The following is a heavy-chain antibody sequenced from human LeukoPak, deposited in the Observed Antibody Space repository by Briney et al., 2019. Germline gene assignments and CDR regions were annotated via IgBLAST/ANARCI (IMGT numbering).Heavy chain of an antibody. CDR1: GFTLGDYT. CDR2: ISWNSGSI. D-gene: IGHD2-15*01. CDR3: ARSPGYSYGMDV. V-gene: IGHV3-9*01. J-gene: IGHJ6*02. Sequence: GRSLRLSCAASGFTLGDYTMHWVRQAPGKGLEWVSGISWNSGSIGYADSVKGRFTISRDNSKNTLYLQMNSLRAEDTAVYYCARSPGYSYGMDVWGQGTTVTVSS.